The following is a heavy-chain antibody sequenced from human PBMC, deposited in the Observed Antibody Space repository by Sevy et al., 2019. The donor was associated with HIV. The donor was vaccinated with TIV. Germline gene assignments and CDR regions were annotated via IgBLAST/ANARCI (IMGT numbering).Heavy chain of an antibody. CDR1: GYTFTSYY. Sequence: ASVKVSCKASGYTFTSYYIHWVRQAPGQGLEWMGWINPDTGDTNYAQKFQDWVTMTRDTSISTAYMKLSRLRSDDTAVYYFARDDKHYFDHWGQGTLVTVSS. J-gene: IGHJ4*02. CDR2: INPDTGDT. V-gene: IGHV1-2*04. CDR3: ARDDKHYFDH.